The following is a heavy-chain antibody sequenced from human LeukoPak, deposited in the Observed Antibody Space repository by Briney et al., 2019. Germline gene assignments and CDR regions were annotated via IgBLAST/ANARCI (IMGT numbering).Heavy chain of an antibody. D-gene: IGHD5-18*01. V-gene: IGHV3-30*04. Sequence: PGGSLRLSCAASGFTFSSYAMHWVRQAPGKELEWVAVISYDGSNKYYADSVKGRFTISRDNSKNTLYLQMNSLRAEDTAVYYCARVPLGYSYGYIYYYYGMDVWGQGTTVTVSS. J-gene: IGHJ6*02. CDR2: ISYDGSNK. CDR1: GFTFSSYA. CDR3: ARVPLGYSYGYIYYYYGMDV.